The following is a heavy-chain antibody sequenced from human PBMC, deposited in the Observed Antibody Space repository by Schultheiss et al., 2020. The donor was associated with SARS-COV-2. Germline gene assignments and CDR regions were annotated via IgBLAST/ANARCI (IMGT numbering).Heavy chain of an antibody. V-gene: IGHV3-64D*06. CDR2: ISSNGGST. Sequence: GGSLRLSCAASGFTFSSYSMNWVRQAPGKGLEYVSAISSNGGSTYYADSVKGRFTISRDNSKNTLYLQMSSLRAEDTAVYYCVKDRVGEFDYWGQGTLVTVAS. D-gene: IGHD3-16*01. CDR1: GFTFSSYS. CDR3: VKDRVGEFDY. J-gene: IGHJ4*02.